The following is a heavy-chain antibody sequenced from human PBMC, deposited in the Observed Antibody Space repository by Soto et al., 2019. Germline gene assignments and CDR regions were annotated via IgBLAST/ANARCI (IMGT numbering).Heavy chain of an antibody. CDR3: AKVTDSSGWYPYYYGIDV. CDR2: ISYDGSKE. D-gene: IGHD6-19*01. CDR1: GFTFNIYG. J-gene: IGHJ6*02. Sequence: QVQLVESGGGVVQPGKSLRLSCAASGFTFNIYGMQWVRQAPGKGLEWVAVISYDGSKEYYGDSVKGRFTISGDNSKNTLYLQMNSLRSEYTAVYYCAKVTDSSGWYPYYYGIDVWGQGTTVTISS. V-gene: IGHV3-30*18.